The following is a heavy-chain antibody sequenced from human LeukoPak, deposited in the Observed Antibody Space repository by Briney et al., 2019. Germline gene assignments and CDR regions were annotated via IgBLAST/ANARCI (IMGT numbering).Heavy chain of an antibody. CDR1: GFTFSSYA. D-gene: IGHD4-23*01. CDR3: AREEYGGVYFDY. V-gene: IGHV3-30-3*01. J-gene: IGHJ4*02. Sequence: GGSLRLSCAASGFTFSSYAMHWVRQAPGKGLEWVAVISYDASNKYYTDSVKGRFTISGDNSKNMLYLQMDSLRVEDTAVYHCAREEYGGVYFDYWGQGTLVTVSS. CDR2: ISYDASNK.